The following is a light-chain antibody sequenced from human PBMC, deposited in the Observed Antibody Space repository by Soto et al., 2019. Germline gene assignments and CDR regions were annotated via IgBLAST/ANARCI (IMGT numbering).Light chain of an antibody. CDR3: QQSDNTPRT. J-gene: IGKJ2*01. CDR1: QSISSY. V-gene: IGKV1-39*01. Sequence: DIQMTQSPSSLSASVGDRVTITCRASQSISSYLNWYQQKPGKAPKLLIYAASSLQSGVPSRFSGSGSGTDFTLTISSLQPEDFATYYCQQSDNTPRTLGQGNKREIK. CDR2: AAS.